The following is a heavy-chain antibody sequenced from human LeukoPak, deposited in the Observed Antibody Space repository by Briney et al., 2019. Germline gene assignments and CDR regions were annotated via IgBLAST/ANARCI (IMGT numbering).Heavy chain of an antibody. CDR1: GASISSYY. J-gene: IGHJ5*02. CDR3: ARAPGITIVRSEGWFDP. CDR2: IYTSGIT. V-gene: IGHV4-4*07. Sequence: SETLSLTGRVSGASISSYYWSWIRKPAGKGLEWIGRIYTSGITNYNPHLKSRVPISVDTSKNQFSLKRSSVTAADTAVYYCARAPGITIVRSEGWFDPWGQGTLVTVSS. D-gene: IGHD3-10*01.